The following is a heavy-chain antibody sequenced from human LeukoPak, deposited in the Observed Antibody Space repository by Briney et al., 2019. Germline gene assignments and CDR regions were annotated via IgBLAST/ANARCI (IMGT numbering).Heavy chain of an antibody. CDR1: GFIFSSYG. CDR2: ISFDGTNK. CDR3: AKDFPSSGWSYYFDY. Sequence: GGSLRLSCAASGFIFSSYGMHWVRQAPGKGLEWVAVISFDGTNKYYEDSVKGRFTISRDNSKNTMYLQMSSLRAEDSAVYYCAKDFPSSGWSYYFDYWSQGTLVTVSS. V-gene: IGHV3-30*18. J-gene: IGHJ4*02. D-gene: IGHD6-19*01.